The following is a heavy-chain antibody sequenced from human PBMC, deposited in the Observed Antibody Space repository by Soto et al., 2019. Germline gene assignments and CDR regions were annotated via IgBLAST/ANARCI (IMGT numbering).Heavy chain of an antibody. Sequence: SGGSLRLSCAASGFTFSSYGMHWVRQAPGKGLEWVAVISYDGSNKYYADSVKGRFTISRDNSKNTLYLQMNSLRAEDTAVYYCAKVDTAMAPRPYYYYGMDVWGQGTTVTVSS. CDR2: ISYDGSNK. J-gene: IGHJ6*02. D-gene: IGHD5-18*01. V-gene: IGHV3-30*18. CDR1: GFTFSSYG. CDR3: AKVDTAMAPRPYYYYGMDV.